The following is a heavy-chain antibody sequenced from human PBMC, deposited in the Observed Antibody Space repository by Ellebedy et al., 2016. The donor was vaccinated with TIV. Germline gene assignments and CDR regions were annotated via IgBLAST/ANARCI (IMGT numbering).Heavy chain of an antibody. Sequence: GESLKISCAASGFTVSSHYMSWVRQAPGKGLEWVSVIYSGGTTYYADSVKGRFTPSSDSSENTVYLHMNSLRADETAVYYCAREVGGGQGDMDVWGQGTTVTVSS. CDR3: AREVGGGQGDMDV. D-gene: IGHD1-26*01. V-gene: IGHV3-66*01. J-gene: IGHJ6*02. CDR2: IYSGGTT. CDR1: GFTVSSHY.